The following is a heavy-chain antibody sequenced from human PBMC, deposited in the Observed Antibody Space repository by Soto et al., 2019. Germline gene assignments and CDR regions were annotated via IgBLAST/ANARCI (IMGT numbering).Heavy chain of an antibody. CDR1: GYTFTTYG. V-gene: IGHV1-18*04. CDR2: ISTYNGNT. J-gene: IGHJ4*02. CDR3: ARRGAYCSGGTCYHFDY. D-gene: IGHD2-15*01. Sequence: QVHLVQSGAEVKKPGASVKVSCKASGYTFTTYGISWVRQAPGQGLEWMGWISTYNGNTNYEQKLQGRVTMTTDTLTSTAYRGLRSLRSDDTAVYYCARRGAYCSGGTCYHFDYWGQGTLVTVSS.